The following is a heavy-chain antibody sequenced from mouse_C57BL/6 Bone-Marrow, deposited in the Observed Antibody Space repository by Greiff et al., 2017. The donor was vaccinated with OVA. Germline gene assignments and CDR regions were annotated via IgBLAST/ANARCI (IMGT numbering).Heavy chain of an antibody. Sequence: EVQLQQSGPVLVKPGASVKMSCKASGYTFTDYYMNWVKQSHGKSLEWIGVINPYNGGTSYNQKFKGKATLTVDKSSSTAYMELNSLTSEDSAVYYCARGEIGSSYAIDDWGQGTSVTVSS. J-gene: IGHJ4*01. D-gene: IGHD1-1*01. CDR3: ARGEIGSSYAIDD. CDR2: INPYNGGT. V-gene: IGHV1-19*01. CDR1: GYTFTDYY.